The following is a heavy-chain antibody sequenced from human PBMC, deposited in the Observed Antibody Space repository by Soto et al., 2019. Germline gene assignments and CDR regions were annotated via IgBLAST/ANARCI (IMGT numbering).Heavy chain of an antibody. D-gene: IGHD1-26*01. Sequence: GKGLEWVSAISGSGGSTYYADSVKGRFTISRDNSKNTLYLQMNSLRAEDTAVYYCAKVGTIGGCFFHAGGGIRDGRSVSAFLLNRTTDL. J-gene: IGHJ2*01. V-gene: IGHV3-23*01. CDR3: AKVGTIGGCFFHAGGGIRDGRSVSAFLLNRTTDL. CDR2: ISGSGGST.